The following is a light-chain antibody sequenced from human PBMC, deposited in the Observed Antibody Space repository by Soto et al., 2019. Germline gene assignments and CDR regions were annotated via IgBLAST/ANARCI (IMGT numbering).Light chain of an antibody. CDR2: GAS. V-gene: IGKV3-20*01. J-gene: IGKJ1*01. CDR3: QQYGSSPLT. Sequence: EIVLTQSPGTLSLSPGERATLSCRASQSVSSSYLAWYQQKPGQAPRLLIYGASSRATGIPDRFSGSGSGTDFTITISRLEPEYFAVYYCQQYGSSPLTFGQGTKVEIK. CDR1: QSVSSSY.